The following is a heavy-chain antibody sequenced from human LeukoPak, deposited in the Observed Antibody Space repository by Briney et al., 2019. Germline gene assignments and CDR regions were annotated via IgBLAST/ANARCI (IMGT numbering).Heavy chain of an antibody. D-gene: IGHD4-17*01. J-gene: IGHJ4*02. V-gene: IGHV3-21*01. CDR2: ISSSSSYI. Sequence: PGGSLRLSCAASGFTFSSYSMNWVRQAPGKGLEWVSSISSSSSYIYYAGSVKGRFTISRDNAKNSLYLQMNSLRAEDTAVYYCARAATYGDYDYWGQGTLVTVSS. CDR3: ARAATYGDYDY. CDR1: GFTFSSYS.